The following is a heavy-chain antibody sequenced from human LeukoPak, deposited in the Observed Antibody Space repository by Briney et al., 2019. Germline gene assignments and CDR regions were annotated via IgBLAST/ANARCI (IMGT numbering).Heavy chain of an antibody. Sequence: GGSLRLSCAASGFTFSSYAMNWVRQAPGKGLEWVSAISGSGGSTYYADSVKGRFTISRDNSKNTLYLQMNSLRAEDTAVYYCAKEESSTLSQCYFEYWGQGTLVTVSS. J-gene: IGHJ4*02. D-gene: IGHD2-2*01. CDR1: GFTFSSYA. CDR2: ISGSGGST. CDR3: AKEESSTLSQCYFEY. V-gene: IGHV3-23*01.